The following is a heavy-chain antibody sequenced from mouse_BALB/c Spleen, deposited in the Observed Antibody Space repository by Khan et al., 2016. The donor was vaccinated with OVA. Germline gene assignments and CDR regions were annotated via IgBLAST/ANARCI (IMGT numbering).Heavy chain of an antibody. D-gene: IGHD1-2*01. Sequence: VQLQQPGPELVKPGASVKISCKASGYTFTDYNMDWVKQSHGKSLEWIGYIYANNGDTGYNQKFKTKATLTVDTSSSTAHMQLRSLTSEDSAAYYRARSGYGSFAYWGQGTLVTVSA. J-gene: IGHJ3*01. CDR1: GYTFTDYN. CDR3: ARSGYGSFAY. CDR2: IYANNGDT. V-gene: IGHV1S29*02.